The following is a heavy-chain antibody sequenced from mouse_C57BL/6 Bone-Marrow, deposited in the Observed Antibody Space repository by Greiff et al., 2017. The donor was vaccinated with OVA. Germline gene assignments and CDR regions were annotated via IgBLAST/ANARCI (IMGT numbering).Heavy chain of an antibody. CDR2: INPGSGGT. J-gene: IGHJ3*01. Sequence: VQLQQSGAELVRPGTSVKVSCKASGYAFTNYLIEWVKQRPGQGLEWIGVINPGSGGTNYNEKFKGKATLTADKSSSTAYMQLSSLTSEDSAVYFCARVLHAAYWGQGTLVTVSA. CDR3: ARVLHAAY. D-gene: IGHD1-1*01. CDR1: GYAFTNYL. V-gene: IGHV1-54*01.